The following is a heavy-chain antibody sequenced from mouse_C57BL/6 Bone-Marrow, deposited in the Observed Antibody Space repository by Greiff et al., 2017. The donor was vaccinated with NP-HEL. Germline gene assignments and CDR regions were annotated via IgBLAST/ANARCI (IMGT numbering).Heavy chain of an antibody. CDR1: GYTFTSYW. CDR3: ARERKYYYGFDV. J-gene: IGHJ1*03. CDR2: IDPSGSYT. Sequence: QVLLQQLGAELVLPGASVKLSCKASGYTFTSYWMHWVKQRPGQGLEWIGEIDPSGSYTNYNQKFKGKSTLTVDNSSSTAYMQLSSLTSEDSAVYCCARERKYYYGFDVWGTGTTVT. D-gene: IGHD1-1*01. V-gene: IGHV1-69*01.